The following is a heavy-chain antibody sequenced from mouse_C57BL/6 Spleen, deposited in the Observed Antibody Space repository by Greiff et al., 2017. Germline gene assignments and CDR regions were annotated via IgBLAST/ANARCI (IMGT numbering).Heavy chain of an antibody. CDR2: ISDGGSYT. CDR1: GFTFSSYA. J-gene: IGHJ1*03. D-gene: IGHD2-4*01. CDR3: ARDYYDYDDWYFDV. V-gene: IGHV5-4*03. Sequence: EVKLMESGGGLVKPGGSLKLSCAASGFTFSSYAMSWVRQTPEKRLEWVATISDGGSYTYYPDNVKGRFTISRDNANNNLYLQMSHLKSEDTAMYYCARDYYDYDDWYFDVWGTGTTVTVAS.